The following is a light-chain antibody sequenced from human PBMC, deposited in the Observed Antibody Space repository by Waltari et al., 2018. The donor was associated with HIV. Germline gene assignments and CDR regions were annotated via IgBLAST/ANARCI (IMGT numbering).Light chain of an antibody. J-gene: IGKJ4*01. V-gene: IGKV1-9*01. CDR3: QQVNGYPLT. CDR1: QNIYSY. Sequence: DIQLTQSPSFLSASIGDRVTITCRASQNIYSYLVWYQQKPGRAPQVLIYGTSTLQSGVPSRFSGSGSGTEFARTITNLQPDDFATYYCQQVNGYPLTFGGGTKVEIK. CDR2: GTS.